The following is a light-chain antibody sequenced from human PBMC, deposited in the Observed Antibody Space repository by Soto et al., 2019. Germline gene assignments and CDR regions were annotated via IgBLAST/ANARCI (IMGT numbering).Light chain of an antibody. Sequence: DIQMTQSPSTLSASVGDRLTITCRASESISTWLAWYQQKPGKAPNLLIYKASSLESGVPSRFSGSGSGTEFTLTISSLQPDDFATYYCQQYNIYSWTFGQGTKVEIK. V-gene: IGKV1-5*03. J-gene: IGKJ1*01. CDR3: QQYNIYSWT. CDR1: ESISTW. CDR2: KAS.